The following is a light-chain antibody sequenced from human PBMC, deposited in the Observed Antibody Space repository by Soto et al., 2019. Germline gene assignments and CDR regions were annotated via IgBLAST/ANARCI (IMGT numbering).Light chain of an antibody. Sequence: IVLTQSPGTLSLSPGERATLSCGDSQSVTNNFLAWYQQKPGQAHRLLNYGASSRATGVSDRFSGSGSGTDFTLTISRLEPGDFAVYYCQQYGTPLFTFGPGTKVDIK. CDR3: QQYGTPLFT. V-gene: IGKV3-20*01. CDR2: GAS. J-gene: IGKJ3*01. CDR1: QSVTNNF.